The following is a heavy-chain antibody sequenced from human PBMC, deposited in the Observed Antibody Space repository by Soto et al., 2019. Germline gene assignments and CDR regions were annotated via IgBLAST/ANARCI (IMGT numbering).Heavy chain of an antibody. CDR3: ARNLWGCSSTSCYHDAFDI. CDR2: MNPNSGNT. D-gene: IGHD2-2*01. CDR1: GYTFTSYD. J-gene: IGHJ3*02. V-gene: IGHV1-8*01. Sequence: ASVKVSCKASGYTFTSYDINWVRQATGQGLEWIGWMNPNSGNTGYAQKFQGRVTMTRNTSISTAYMELSSLRSEDTAVYYCARNLWGCSSTSCYHDAFDIWGQGTMVTVSS.